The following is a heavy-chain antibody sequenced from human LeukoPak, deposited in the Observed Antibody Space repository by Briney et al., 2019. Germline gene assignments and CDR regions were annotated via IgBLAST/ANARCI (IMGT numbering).Heavy chain of an antibody. CDR1: GGSISSSSYY. CDR2: IYYSGST. J-gene: IGHJ4*02. CDR3: ARDAVVTGSGDY. V-gene: IGHV4-39*07. Sequence: SETLSLTCTVSGGSISSSSYYWGWSRQSPGKGLEWIGSIYYSGSTYYNPSLKSRVTISVDTSKNQFSLKLSSVTAADTAVYYCARDAVVTGSGDYWGQGTLVTVSS. D-gene: IGHD4-23*01.